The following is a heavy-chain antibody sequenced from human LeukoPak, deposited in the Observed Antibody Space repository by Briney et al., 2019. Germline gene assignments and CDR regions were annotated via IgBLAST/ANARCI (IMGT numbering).Heavy chain of an antibody. J-gene: IGHJ3*02. Sequence: GGSLRLSCAASGFTFSGYSMNWVRRAPGKGLEWVSSISSSSSYIYYADSVKGRFTISRDNAKNSLYLQMNSLRAEDTAVYYCAREEQQLVQDEHPPPVDAFDIWGQGTMVTVSS. CDR2: ISSSSSYI. D-gene: IGHD6-13*01. CDR3: AREEQQLVQDEHPPPVDAFDI. V-gene: IGHV3-21*01. CDR1: GFTFSGYS.